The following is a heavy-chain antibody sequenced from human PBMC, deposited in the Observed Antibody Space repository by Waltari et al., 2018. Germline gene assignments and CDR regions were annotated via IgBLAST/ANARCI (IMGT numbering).Heavy chain of an antibody. V-gene: IGHV1-69*13. CDR1: GGTFSSYA. CDR2: ISPIFGTA. D-gene: IGHD3-3*01. CDR3: ARGSFGRERFLEWLWSYAFDI. J-gene: IGHJ3*02. Sequence: QVQLVQSGAEVKKPGSSVKVSCKASGGTFSSYAISWVRQAPGQGLEWMGGISPIFGTANYAQKFQGRVTITADESTSTAYMELSSLRSEDTAVYYCARGSFGRERFLEWLWSYAFDIWGQGTMVTVSS.